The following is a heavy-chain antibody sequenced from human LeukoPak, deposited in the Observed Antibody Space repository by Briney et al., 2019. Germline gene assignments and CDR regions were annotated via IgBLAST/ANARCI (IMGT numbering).Heavy chain of an antibody. J-gene: IGHJ4*02. Sequence: PGGSLRLSCAASGFIFSTYNMNWVRQAPGKGLEWVSYISSSSSTKYYADSVKGRFTTSRDNAKNSLYLEMNSLRAEDTAVYYCARDSAYNPLDYWGQGTLVTVSS. CDR3: ARDSAYNPLDY. CDR2: ISSSSSTK. CDR1: GFIFSTYN. D-gene: IGHD1-1*01. V-gene: IGHV3-48*01.